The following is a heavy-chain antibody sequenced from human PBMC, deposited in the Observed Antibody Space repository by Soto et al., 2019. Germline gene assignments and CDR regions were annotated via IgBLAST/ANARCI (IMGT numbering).Heavy chain of an antibody. J-gene: IGHJ5*01. D-gene: IGHD3-10*01. CDR3: ARSPQRINLARGLLGSWFDS. CDR1: VVSVTSYH. V-gene: IGHV4-34*01. Sequence: PSETLSLTCSVSVVSVTSYHWSWIRQFPGKGLEWIGDTTHSGNTNYNPSLKSRVTISVDTSRSQISLKVNSVTAADTAVYYCARSPQRINLARGLLGSWFDSWAQGIPVTVSS. CDR2: TTHSGNT.